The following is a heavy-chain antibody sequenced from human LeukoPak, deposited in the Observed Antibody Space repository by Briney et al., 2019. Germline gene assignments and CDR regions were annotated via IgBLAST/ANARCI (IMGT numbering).Heavy chain of an antibody. D-gene: IGHD3-22*01. Sequence: PGGSLRLSCAASGFTFSSCGMNWVRQAPGKGLEWVSGITGSGGSTYYADSVRGRFTISRDNSKNTLYLQMNSLRAEDTAVYHCAKEGFYDSSGYSPRFDYWGQGTLVTVSS. CDR1: GFTFSSCG. CDR2: ITGSGGST. CDR3: AKEGFYDSSGYSPRFDY. J-gene: IGHJ4*02. V-gene: IGHV3-23*01.